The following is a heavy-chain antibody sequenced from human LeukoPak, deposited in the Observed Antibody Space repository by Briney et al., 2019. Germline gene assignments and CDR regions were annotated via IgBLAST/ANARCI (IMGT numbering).Heavy chain of an antibody. CDR2: ISSGGST. Sequence: GGSLRLSCAASGFTVRINHMSWVRQAPGKGLEWVSVISSGGSTYYADSVKGRFTISRDNSKNTLFLQMNSLRAEDTAVYYCAKGRAPVGYYYGMDVWGQGTTVTVSS. J-gene: IGHJ6*02. D-gene: IGHD1-26*01. V-gene: IGHV3-53*01. CDR3: AKGRAPVGYYYGMDV. CDR1: GFTVRINH.